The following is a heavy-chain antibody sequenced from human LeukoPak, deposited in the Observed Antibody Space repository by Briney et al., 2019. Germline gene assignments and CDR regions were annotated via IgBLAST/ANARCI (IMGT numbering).Heavy chain of an antibody. CDR2: IKSKTDGGTT. Sequence: GGSLRLSCAASGFTFSNAWMSWVRQAPGKGLEWVGRIKSKTDGGTTDYAAPVKGRFTISRDDSKNTLYLQMNSLKTEDTAVYYCTTDAATLWSGSPFDMDVWGQGTTVTVSS. CDR3: TTDAATLWSGSPFDMDV. D-gene: IGHD3-3*01. CDR1: GFTFSNAW. V-gene: IGHV3-15*01. J-gene: IGHJ6*02.